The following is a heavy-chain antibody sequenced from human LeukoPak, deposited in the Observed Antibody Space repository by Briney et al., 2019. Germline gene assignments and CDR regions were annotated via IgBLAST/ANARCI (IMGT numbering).Heavy chain of an antibody. J-gene: IGHJ4*02. CDR3: ARDRSNKFPYYFDY. Sequence: GASVKVSCKASGYTFTSYYMHWVRQAPGQGLEWMGWINPNSGGTNYAQKFQGRVTMTRDTSISTAYMELSRLRSDDTAVYYCARDRSNKFPYYFDYWGQGTLVTVSS. CDR1: GYTFTSYY. CDR2: INPNSGGT. V-gene: IGHV1-2*02.